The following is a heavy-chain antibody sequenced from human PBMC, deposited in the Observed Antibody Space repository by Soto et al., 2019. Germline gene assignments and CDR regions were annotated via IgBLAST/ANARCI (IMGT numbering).Heavy chain of an antibody. J-gene: IGHJ5*02. V-gene: IGHV4-4*07. CDR3: ARDEYYDSNNWFDH. CDR1: GGAITACY. D-gene: IGHD3-22*01. CDR2: VYSTGST. Sequence: SETLSLTCTVSGGAITACYWSWMRQPVGEGLQWIGRVYSTGSTNYNPSLRSRVTMSVDTSQNQFFLRLSSVTAADTAVYYCARDEYYDSNNWFDHWGQGILVTVSS.